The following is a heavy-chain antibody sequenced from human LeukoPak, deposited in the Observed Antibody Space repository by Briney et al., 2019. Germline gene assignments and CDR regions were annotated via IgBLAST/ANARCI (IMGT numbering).Heavy chain of an antibody. Sequence: GASVKVSCKASGYTFTGYYMHWVRQAPGQGLEWMGRIIPILGIANYAQKFQGRVTITADKSTSTAYMELSSLRSEDTAVYYCATMGVLRGGDFDYWGQGTLVTVSS. V-gene: IGHV1-69*02. D-gene: IGHD3-16*01. CDR3: ATMGVLRGGDFDY. J-gene: IGHJ4*02. CDR2: IIPILGIA. CDR1: GYTFTGYY.